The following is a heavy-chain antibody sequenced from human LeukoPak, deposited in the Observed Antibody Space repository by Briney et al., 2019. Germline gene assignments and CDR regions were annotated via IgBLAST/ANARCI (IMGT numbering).Heavy chain of an antibody. J-gene: IGHJ4*02. V-gene: IGHV3-74*01. CDR1: GFTFSSYW. Sequence: QPGGSLRLSCAASGFTFSSYWMHWVRQAPGKGLVWVSRINTDGSSTSYADSVKGRFTISRDNAKNTLYLQMSSLRAEDTAVYYCARVGVGMYHFDHWGQGTLVTVSS. CDR3: ARVGVGMYHFDH. D-gene: IGHD2-2*01. CDR2: INTDGSST.